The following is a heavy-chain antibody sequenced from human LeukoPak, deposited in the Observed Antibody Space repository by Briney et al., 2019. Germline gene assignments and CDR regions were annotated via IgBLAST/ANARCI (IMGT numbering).Heavy chain of an antibody. Sequence: GGSLRLSCAASGFTFSSYAMSWVRQAPGKGLEWVSGISGSGGSTYHADSVKGRFTISRDNSNNTLYLQMNSLRAEDKAVYYCAKAAGYYYDSSGYPRSWGQGTLVTVSS. V-gene: IGHV3-23*01. CDR2: ISGSGGST. CDR1: GFTFSSYA. J-gene: IGHJ5*02. D-gene: IGHD3-22*01. CDR3: AKAAGYYYDSSGYPRS.